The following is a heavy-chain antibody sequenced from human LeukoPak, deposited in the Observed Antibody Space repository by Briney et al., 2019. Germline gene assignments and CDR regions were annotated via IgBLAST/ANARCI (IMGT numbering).Heavy chain of an antibody. V-gene: IGHV4-38-2*02. Sequence: PSETLSLTCTVSGYSISSGYYWGWIRPPPGKVLEWIGSIYHSGSAYYNPSLKSRVTISVDTSKNQFSLKLSSVTAADTAVYYCVRYCSSTSCYTRAVDYWGQGTLVTVSS. CDR1: GYSISSGYY. D-gene: IGHD2-2*02. CDR2: IYHSGSA. CDR3: VRYCSSTSCYTRAVDY. J-gene: IGHJ4*02.